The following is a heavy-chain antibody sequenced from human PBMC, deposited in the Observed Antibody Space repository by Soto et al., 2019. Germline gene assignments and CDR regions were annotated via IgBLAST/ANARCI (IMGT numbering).Heavy chain of an antibody. CDR1: GGSISRYY. CDR2: ISNSGST. CDR3: ARTVSAYFDY. Sequence: PSETLSLTCTVSGGSISRYYWTWIRQPPGRGLEWIGYISNSGSTNSSPSLKSRVTISMDTSKNQFSLKLTSVTAADTAVYYCARTVSAYFDYWGQGALVTVSS. D-gene: IGHD4-4*01. J-gene: IGHJ4*02. V-gene: IGHV4-4*09.